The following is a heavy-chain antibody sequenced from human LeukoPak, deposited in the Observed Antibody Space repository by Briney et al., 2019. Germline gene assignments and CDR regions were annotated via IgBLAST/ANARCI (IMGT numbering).Heavy chain of an antibody. J-gene: IGHJ4*02. CDR3: ATMVRGSPW. CDR1: GGSISSSSYY. Sequence: SETLSLTCTVSGGSISSSSYYWGWIRQPPGKGLEWIGSIYYSGSTYYNPSLKSRVTISVDTSKNQFSLKLSSVTAADTAVYYCATMVRGSPWWGQGTLVTVSS. CDR2: IYYSGST. V-gene: IGHV4-39*07. D-gene: IGHD3-10*01.